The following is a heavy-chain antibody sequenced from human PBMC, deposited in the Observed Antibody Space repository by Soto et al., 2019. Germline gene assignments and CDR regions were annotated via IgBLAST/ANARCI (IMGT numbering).Heavy chain of an antibody. Sequence: EVQLLEAGGGLGQPGGSLRLSCAASAFTFSSYAMSWVRQAPGKGLEWVSAVSGSGDSTYYADSVKGRFTISRDNSKNTLYLQMNSLRAEDTAVYYCAKGRASDCPGCTQDYWGQGTLVTVSS. CDR3: AKGRASDCPGCTQDY. V-gene: IGHV3-23*01. J-gene: IGHJ4*02. CDR1: AFTFSSYA. D-gene: IGHD2-21*02. CDR2: VSGSGDST.